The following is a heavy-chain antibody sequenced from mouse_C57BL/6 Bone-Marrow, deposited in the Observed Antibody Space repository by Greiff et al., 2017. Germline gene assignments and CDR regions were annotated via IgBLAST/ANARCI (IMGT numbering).Heavy chain of an antibody. CDR1: GFTFTDYY. J-gene: IGHJ2*01. Sequence: VQLQQSGPVLVKPGPSVKISCKASGFTFTDYYMHWVKQSHGKSLEWIGLVYPYNGGTSYKQKFKGKVTLTVDTSSSTAYMELNSLTSEDSAVYYSERGHYSSSRGFDYWGQGTTLTVSS. CDR2: VYPYNGGT. CDR3: ERGHYSSSRGFDY. D-gene: IGHD1-1*01. V-gene: IGHV1-36*01.